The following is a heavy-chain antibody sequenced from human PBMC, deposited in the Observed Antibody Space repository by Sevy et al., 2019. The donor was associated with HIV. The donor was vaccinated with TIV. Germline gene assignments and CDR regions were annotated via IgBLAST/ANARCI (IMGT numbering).Heavy chain of an antibody. D-gene: IGHD4-4*01. CDR3: AKYLRRTTVTTSGAFDI. J-gene: IGHJ3*02. CDR2: ISGSGGGT. V-gene: IGHV3-23*01. Sequence: GGSLRLSCAASGFTFSSYAMSWVRQAPGKGLEWVSAISGSGGGTYYADSVKGRFTISRDNSKNTLYLQMNSLRAEDTAVYYCAKYLRRTTVTTSGAFDIWGQGTMVTVSS. CDR1: GFTFSSYA.